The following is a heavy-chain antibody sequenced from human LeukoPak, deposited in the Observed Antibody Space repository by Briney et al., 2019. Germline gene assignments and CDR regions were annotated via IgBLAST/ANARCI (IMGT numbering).Heavy chain of an antibody. D-gene: IGHD1-26*01. CDR1: GGSISSYY. CDR3: ARGSHWGLYFDY. J-gene: IGHJ4*02. Sequence: SETLSLTCTVSGGSISSYYWSWIRQPPGKGLEWIGYIYYSGSTNYNPSLKSRVTISVDTSKNQFSLKLSSVIAADTAVYYCARGSHWGLYFDYWGQGTLVTVSS. V-gene: IGHV4-59*01. CDR2: IYYSGST.